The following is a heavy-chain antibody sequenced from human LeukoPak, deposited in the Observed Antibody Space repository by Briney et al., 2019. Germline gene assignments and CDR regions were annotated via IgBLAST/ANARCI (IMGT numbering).Heavy chain of an antibody. V-gene: IGHV4-31*03. Sequence: SETLSLTCTVSGGSISSGGYYWSWIRGHRGKGLEWIGYIYYSASTYYTPSLNSRVTISVDTTKNQYSMKLSSVTAADTAVYDCARARGYSYGSIDYWGQGTLVTVSS. D-gene: IGHD5-18*01. J-gene: IGHJ4*02. CDR2: IYYSAST. CDR3: ARARGYSYGSIDY. CDR1: GGSISSGGYY.